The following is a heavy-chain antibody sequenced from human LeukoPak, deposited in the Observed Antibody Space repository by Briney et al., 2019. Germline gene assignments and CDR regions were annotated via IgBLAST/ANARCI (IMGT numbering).Heavy chain of an antibody. J-gene: IGHJ6*02. Sequence: GGSLRLSCAASGFTFSSYAMSWVRQAPGKGLEWVSAISGSGGSIYYADSVKGRFTISRDNSKNTLYLQMNSVRAEDTAVYYCARTRITMVRGVNHPHYYYYGMDVWGQGTTVTVSS. D-gene: IGHD3-10*01. CDR1: GFTFSSYA. V-gene: IGHV3-23*01. CDR2: ISGSGGSI. CDR3: ARTRITMVRGVNHPHYYYYGMDV.